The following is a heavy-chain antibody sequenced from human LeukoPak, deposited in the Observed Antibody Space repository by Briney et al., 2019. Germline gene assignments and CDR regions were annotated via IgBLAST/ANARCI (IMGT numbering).Heavy chain of an antibody. V-gene: IGHV4-59*01. CDR1: GGSISSYY. CDR3: ARSLGGSGSYYNLEGYYYYMDV. D-gene: IGHD3-10*01. J-gene: IGHJ6*03. CDR2: IYYSGST. Sequence: PSETLSLTCTVSGGSISSYYWSWIRQPPGKGLEWIGYIYYSGSTNYNPSLKSRVTISVDTSKNQFSLKLSSVTAADTAVYYCARSLGGSGSYYNLEGYYYYMDVWGKGTTVTVSS.